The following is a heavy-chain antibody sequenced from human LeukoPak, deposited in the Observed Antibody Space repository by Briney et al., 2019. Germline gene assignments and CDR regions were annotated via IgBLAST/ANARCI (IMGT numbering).Heavy chain of an antibody. V-gene: IGHV3-48*03. J-gene: IGHJ6*04. D-gene: IGHD3-10*02. Sequence: PGGSLLLSCAASGFTFSSYEMNWGRQAPGKGREWVSYISSSGSTIYYADSVKGRFTISRDNAKNSLYLQMNSLRAEDTAVYYCAELGITMIGGVWGKGTTVTISS. CDR3: AELGITMIGGV. CDR2: ISSSGSTI. CDR1: GFTFSSYE.